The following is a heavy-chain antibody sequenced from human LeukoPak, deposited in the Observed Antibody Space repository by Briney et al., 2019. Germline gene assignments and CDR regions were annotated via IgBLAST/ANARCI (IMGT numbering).Heavy chain of an antibody. Sequence: ASVKVSCKASGYTFPNFFLHWVRQAPGQGVEGMGIINPSGGSTSYAQKFQSRVIMTRDMSTSTLYMELSNLRSEDTAVYYCARGRLRSLFDHWGQGTLVTVSS. CDR2: INPSGGST. V-gene: IGHV1-46*01. CDR3: ARGRLRSLFDH. CDR1: GYTFPNFF. D-gene: IGHD4-17*01. J-gene: IGHJ4*02.